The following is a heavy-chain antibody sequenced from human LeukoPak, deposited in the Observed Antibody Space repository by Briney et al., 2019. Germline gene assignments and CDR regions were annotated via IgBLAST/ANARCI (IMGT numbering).Heavy chain of an antibody. Sequence: GGSLRLSCAASGFTFSGYAMSWVRQAPGKGLEWVLGISGSGSSTSYADSVRGRFTISRDNAKNSLYLQMNSLRAEDTAVYYCARDRPRGYDSSTFDYWGQGTLVTVSS. CDR2: ISGSGSST. D-gene: IGHD3-22*01. CDR3: ARDRPRGYDSSTFDY. J-gene: IGHJ4*02. V-gene: IGHV3-23*01. CDR1: GFTFSGYA.